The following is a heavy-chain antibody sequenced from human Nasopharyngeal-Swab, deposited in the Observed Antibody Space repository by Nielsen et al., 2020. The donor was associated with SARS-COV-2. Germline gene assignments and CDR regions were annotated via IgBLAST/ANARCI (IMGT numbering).Heavy chain of an antibody. CDR1: GFIFSTYR. CDR3: ASSGYSSGCNL. Sequence: GESLKISCATSGFIFSTYRMNWVRQAPGKGLEWVSSISSTNNYIYYADSVKGRFTISRDNAKSSLYLQMNSLRAEDTAVYYCASSGYSSGCNLWGRGTWSLSPQ. J-gene: IGHJ2*01. D-gene: IGHD6-19*01. V-gene: IGHV3-21*01. CDR2: ISSTNNYI.